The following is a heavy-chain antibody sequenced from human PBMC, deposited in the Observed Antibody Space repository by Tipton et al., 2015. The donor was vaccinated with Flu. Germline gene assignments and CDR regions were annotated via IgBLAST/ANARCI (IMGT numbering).Heavy chain of an antibody. CDR2: TYFRSKWFN. Sequence: GLVKPSQTLSLTCAISGDSVSSNSVGWSWIRQSPPRGLEWLGRTYFRSKWFNDYAESVKSLITINPDISKNQFSLQLKAVTPEDTAVYYCARDGIAVAGTSLDAFDIWGQGTMGTVSS. J-gene: IGHJ3*02. D-gene: IGHD6-19*01. CDR1: GDSVSSNSVG. V-gene: IGHV6-1*01. CDR3: ARDGIAVAGTSLDAFDI.